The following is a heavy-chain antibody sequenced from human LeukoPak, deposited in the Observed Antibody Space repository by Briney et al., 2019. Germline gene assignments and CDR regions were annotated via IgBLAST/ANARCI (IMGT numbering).Heavy chain of an antibody. Sequence: GASVKVSCKASGYTFTSYYMHWVRQAPGQGLEWMGIINPSGGSTSYAQKFQGRVTMTRDTSTSTVYMELNSLRAEDTAVYYCAKVGSYCSSTSCYSPPVDYWGQGTLVTVFS. CDR2: INPSGGST. CDR1: GYTFTSYY. J-gene: IGHJ4*02. D-gene: IGHD2-2*01. CDR3: AKVGSYCSSTSCYSPPVDY. V-gene: IGHV1-46*01.